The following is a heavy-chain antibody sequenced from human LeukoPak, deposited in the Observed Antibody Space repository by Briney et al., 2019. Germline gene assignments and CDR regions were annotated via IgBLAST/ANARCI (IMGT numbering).Heavy chain of an antibody. V-gene: IGHV3-23*01. CDR3: ANMGVFGVVMDY. D-gene: IGHD3-3*01. J-gene: IGHJ4*02. CDR1: GFTFSSYA. CDR2: ISGSGGST. Sequence: GGSLRLSCAASGFTFSSYAMSWVRQAPGKGLEWVSAISGSGGSTYYADSVKGRFTISRDNSKNTLYLQMNSLRAEDTAVYYCANMGVFGVVMDYWGQGTLVTVSS.